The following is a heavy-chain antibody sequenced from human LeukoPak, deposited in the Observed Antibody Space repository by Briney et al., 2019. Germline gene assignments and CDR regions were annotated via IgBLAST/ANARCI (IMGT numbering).Heavy chain of an antibody. CDR1: GGSINSYY. D-gene: IGHD1-26*01. CDR3: ARVSGSTYYYYYGMDV. Sequence: SETLSLTCTVSGGSINSYYWSWIRQPPGKGLEWIGYIYYSGSTNYNPSLKSRVTMSVDTSKNQFSLKLSSVTAADTAVYYCARVSGSTYYYYYGMDVWGQGTTVTVSS. J-gene: IGHJ6*02. CDR2: IYYSGST. V-gene: IGHV4-59*12.